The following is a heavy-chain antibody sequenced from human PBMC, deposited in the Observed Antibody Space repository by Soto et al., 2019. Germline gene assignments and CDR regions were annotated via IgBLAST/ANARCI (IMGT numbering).Heavy chain of an antibody. V-gene: IGHV4-39*07. J-gene: IGHJ6*03. CDR1: GVSLSCSNCY. Sequence: SETLSLTCTVSGVSLSCSNCYWGWVRQPPGKGLESLGNIHYRGTTYYSQSFKSRLTISVGTFIDQFSLKLSSVTAADTAVYYGAREGSGITMVRGYARYYYYYMDVWGKGTTVTVS. CDR2: IHYRGTT. D-gene: IGHD3-10*01. CDR3: AREGSGITMVRGYARYYYYYMDV.